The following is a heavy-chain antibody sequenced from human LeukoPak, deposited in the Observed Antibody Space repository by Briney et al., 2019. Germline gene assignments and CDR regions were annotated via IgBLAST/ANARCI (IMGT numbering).Heavy chain of an antibody. CDR2: IGVAGDT. D-gene: IGHD6-19*01. Sequence: GGSLRLSCAASGVNFSSYDMHWVRQPIGKSLEWVSAIGVAGDTYYPGSVKGRFTISRENAKNSLYLQMDSLRAGDTAVYYCVRGVAGSDYWGQGTLVTVPS. CDR3: VRGVAGSDY. CDR1: GVNFSSYD. V-gene: IGHV3-13*01. J-gene: IGHJ4*02.